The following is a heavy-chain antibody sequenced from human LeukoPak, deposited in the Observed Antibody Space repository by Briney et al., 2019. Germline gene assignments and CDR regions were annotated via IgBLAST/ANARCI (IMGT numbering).Heavy chain of an antibody. V-gene: IGHV3-30-3*01. CDR1: GFTFSSYT. CDR3: ARGATRGYSYGPPRPDY. D-gene: IGHD5-18*01. Sequence: PGRSLRLSCEASGFTFSSYTIHWVRQAPGKGLEWVALLSHDGANEYYADSVKGRFTISRDTSKNTLSLQMNSLRAEDTAVYYCARGATRGYSYGPPRPDYWGQGTLVTVSS. CDR2: LSHDGANE. J-gene: IGHJ4*02.